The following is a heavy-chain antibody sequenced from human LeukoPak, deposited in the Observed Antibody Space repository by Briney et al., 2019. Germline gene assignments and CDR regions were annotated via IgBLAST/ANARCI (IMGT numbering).Heavy chain of an antibody. D-gene: IGHD1-26*01. J-gene: IGHJ4*02. Sequence: PGGSLRLSCAASGFTFSSYAMHWVRQAPGKGLEWVAVISYDGSNKYYADSVKGRFTISRDNSKNTLYLQMNSLRAEDTAVYYCARSSGSYQDVYFDYWGQGTLVTVSS. CDR2: ISYDGSNK. CDR1: GFTFSSYA. V-gene: IGHV3-30*01. CDR3: ARSSGSYQDVYFDY.